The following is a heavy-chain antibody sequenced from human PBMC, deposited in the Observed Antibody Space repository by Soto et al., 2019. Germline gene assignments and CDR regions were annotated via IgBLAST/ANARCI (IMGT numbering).Heavy chain of an antibody. CDR3: ARFYYPWTGLDY. D-gene: IGHD3-10*01. J-gene: IGHJ4*02. Sequence: PSETLSLTCTVSGASTSSNSFYWGWIRQPPGKGLEWIGTIYYTGSTYYNPSLKSRITVSVDTSKNLLSLRLTSVTAADTAVYYCARFYYPWTGLDYWGQGTLVTVSS. CDR2: IYYTGST. CDR1: GASTSSNSFY. V-gene: IGHV4-39*01.